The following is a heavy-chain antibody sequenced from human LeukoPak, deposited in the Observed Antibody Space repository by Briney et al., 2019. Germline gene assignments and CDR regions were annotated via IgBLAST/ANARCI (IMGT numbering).Heavy chain of an antibody. CDR2: MNPNSGNT. CDR1: GYTFTSYD. V-gene: IGHV1-8*01. CDR3: ARSLPYYDVWSGKIGYYYYGMDV. J-gene: IGHJ6*02. D-gene: IGHD3-3*01. Sequence: ASVKVSCKASGYTFTSYDINWVRQATGQGPEWMGWMNPNSGNTGYAQKFQGRVTMTRNTSISTAYMELSSLRSEDTAVYYCARSLPYYDVWSGKIGYYYYGMDVWGQGTTVTVSS.